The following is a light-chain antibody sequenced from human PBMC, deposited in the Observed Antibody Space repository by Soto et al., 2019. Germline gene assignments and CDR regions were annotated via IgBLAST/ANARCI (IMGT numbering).Light chain of an antibody. CDR2: EDN. CDR1: SGSIASNY. J-gene: IGLJ3*02. V-gene: IGLV6-57*02. Sequence: NFMLTQPHSVSESPGKTVTISCTGSSGSIASNYVQWYQQRPGSAPTTVIYEDNKRPSGVPDRFSGSVDTSSNSASLIISVLKTADEADYYCQSHDTANVVFGRGTKLTVL. CDR3: QSHDTANVV.